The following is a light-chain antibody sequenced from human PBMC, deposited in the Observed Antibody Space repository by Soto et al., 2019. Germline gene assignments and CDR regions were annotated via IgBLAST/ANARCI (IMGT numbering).Light chain of an antibody. V-gene: IGKV3-15*01. Sequence: EIVMTQSQATLSVPPAERATLSCRASQSVSSNLAWYQQKPGQAPRLLIYGASTRATGIPARFSGSGSGTEFTLTISSLQSEDFAVYYCQQYNNWPLWTFGQGTKVDIK. CDR3: QQYNNWPLWT. CDR2: GAS. CDR1: QSVSSN. J-gene: IGKJ1*01.